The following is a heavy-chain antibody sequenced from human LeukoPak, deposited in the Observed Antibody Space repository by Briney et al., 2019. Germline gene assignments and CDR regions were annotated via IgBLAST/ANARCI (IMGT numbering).Heavy chain of an antibody. D-gene: IGHD1-26*01. J-gene: IGHJ4*02. CDR3: AEERSFFGTYDRDFDY. CDR1: GGSISSYY. V-gene: IGHV4-59*01. CDR2: IYYSGST. Sequence: SETLSLTCTVSGGSISSYYWSWIRQPPGKGLEWIGYIYYSGSTNYNPSLKSRVTISVDTSKNQFSLKLSSVTAADTAVYYCAEERSFFGTYDRDFDYWGQGTLVTVSS.